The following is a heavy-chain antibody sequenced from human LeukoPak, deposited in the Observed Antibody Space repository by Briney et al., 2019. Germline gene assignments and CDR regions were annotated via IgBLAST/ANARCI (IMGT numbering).Heavy chain of an antibody. V-gene: IGHV3-23*01. Sequence: GGSLRLSCAASGFTFDVYAMSWVRQVPGKGLEWVSSISGSGDSTYYADSVKGRFTISRDNSKNTLYLQMNSLRAEDTAVYYCAKRGVTGTTIDYWGQGTLVTVSS. D-gene: IGHD1-20*01. CDR3: AKRGVTGTTIDY. CDR2: ISGSGDST. CDR1: GFTFDVYA. J-gene: IGHJ4*02.